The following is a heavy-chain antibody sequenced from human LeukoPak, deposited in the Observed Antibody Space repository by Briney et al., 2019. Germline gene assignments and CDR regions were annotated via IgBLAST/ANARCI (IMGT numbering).Heavy chain of an antibody. Sequence: SETLSLTCAVSGGSISSSKWWSWVRQPPGKGLEWIGEIYHSGSTSYNPSLKSRVTISVDKSKNQFSLKLSSVTAADTAVYYCARGFDYYDSSGYGGFDYWGQGTLVTVSS. D-gene: IGHD3-22*01. CDR3: ARGFDYYDSSGYGGFDY. J-gene: IGHJ4*02. V-gene: IGHV4-4*02. CDR2: IYHSGST. CDR1: GGSISSSKW.